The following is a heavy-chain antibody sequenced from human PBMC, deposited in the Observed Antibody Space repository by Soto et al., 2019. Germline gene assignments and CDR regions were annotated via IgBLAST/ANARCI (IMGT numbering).Heavy chain of an antibody. CDR1: GGSISSGDYY. J-gene: IGHJ4*02. D-gene: IGHD3-10*01. CDR3: ARAPVLLWFGEDYFDY. CDR2: IYYSGST. Sequence: QVQLQESGPGLVKPSQTLSLTCTVSGGSISSGDYYWSWIRQPPGKGLEWIGYIYYSGSTYYNPSLKSRVTISVDTSKNQFSLKLSSVTAADTAVYYCARAPVLLWFGEDYFDYWGQGTLVTVSS. V-gene: IGHV4-30-4*01.